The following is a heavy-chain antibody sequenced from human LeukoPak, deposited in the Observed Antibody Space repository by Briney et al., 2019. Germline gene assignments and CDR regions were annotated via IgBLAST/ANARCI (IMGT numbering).Heavy chain of an antibody. CDR2: IYPADSDT. CDR3: ARTKQQLVED. Sequence: GESLKISCQGSGYSFTIYWIAWVRQMPGKGLEWMGIIYPADSDTRYSPSFQGQVTISADKSISTAYLQWSSLKASDTAMYYCARTKQQLVEDWGQGTLVTVSS. J-gene: IGHJ4*02. CDR1: GYSFTIYW. V-gene: IGHV5-51*01. D-gene: IGHD6-13*01.